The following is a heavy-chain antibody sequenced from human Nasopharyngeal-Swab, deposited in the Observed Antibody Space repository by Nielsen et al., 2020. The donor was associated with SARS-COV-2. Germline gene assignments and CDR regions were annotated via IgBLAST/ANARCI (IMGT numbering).Heavy chain of an antibody. CDR3: ARDFPFGGDVVY. CDR2: IWYDGSNK. CDR1: GFTFSSYG. Sequence: GESLKISCAASGFTFSSYGMHWVRQAPGKELEWVAVIWYDGSNKYYADSVKGRFTISRDNSKNTLYLQMNSLRAEDTAVYYCARDFPFGGDVVYWGQGTLVTVSS. D-gene: IGHD3-10*01. J-gene: IGHJ4*02. V-gene: IGHV3-33*01.